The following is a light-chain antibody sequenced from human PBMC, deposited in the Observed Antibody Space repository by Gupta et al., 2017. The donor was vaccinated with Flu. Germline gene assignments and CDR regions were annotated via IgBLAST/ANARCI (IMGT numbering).Light chain of an antibody. CDR1: NIGSKT. V-gene: IGLV3-21*02. Sequence: SYVLTQSPSVSVAPGQTARITCGEKNIGSKTVHWHQQKPGQAPVVVVYNDGDRPSGIPERFSGSNSGNTATLTISRVDAGDEADYYCQVWDGSSDHYVFGTGTKVTGL. J-gene: IGLJ1*01. CDR3: QVWDGSSDHYV. CDR2: NDG.